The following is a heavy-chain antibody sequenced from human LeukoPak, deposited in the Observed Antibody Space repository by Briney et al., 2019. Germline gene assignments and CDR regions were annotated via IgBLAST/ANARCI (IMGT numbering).Heavy chain of an antibody. Sequence: PGRSLRLSRAASGFTFSSYGMHWVRQAPGKGLEWVAVISYDGSNKYYADSVKGRFTISRDNSKNTLYLQMNSLRAEDTAVYYCAKDRIAVAGTSYFDYWGQGTLVTISS. V-gene: IGHV3-30*18. J-gene: IGHJ4*02. CDR1: GFTFSSYG. CDR3: AKDRIAVAGTSYFDY. CDR2: ISYDGSNK. D-gene: IGHD6-19*01.